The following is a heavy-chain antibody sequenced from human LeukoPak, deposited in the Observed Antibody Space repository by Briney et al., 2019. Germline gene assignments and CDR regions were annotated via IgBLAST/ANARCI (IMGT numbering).Heavy chain of an antibody. CDR2: IYRRGST. CDR1: GASISSSDSY. V-gene: IGHV4-39*01. J-gene: IGHJ6*02. CDR3: ARHVQDLGIKV. Sequence: SETLSLTCTVSGASISSSDSYWSWLRQPPGKGLEWLGSIYRRGSTSYNPSLKSRVTVSEDMSKNHFSLRLSSVTAADTAVYYCARHVQDLGIKVWGQGTTVTVSS.